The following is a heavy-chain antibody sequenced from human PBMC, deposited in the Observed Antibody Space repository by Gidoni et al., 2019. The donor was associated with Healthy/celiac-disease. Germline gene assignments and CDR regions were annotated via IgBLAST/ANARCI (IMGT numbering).Heavy chain of an antibody. Sequence: QVQLVQSGAEVKKPGASVKVSCQASGYPFTSYGISWVRQAPGQGLEWMGGISAYNGNTNYAQKLQGRVTMTTDTSTSTAYMELRSLRSDDTAVYYCVVSGWGAYYFDYWGQGTLVTVSS. CDR1: GYPFTSYG. J-gene: IGHJ4*02. D-gene: IGHD3-16*01. V-gene: IGHV1-18*01. CDR2: ISAYNGNT. CDR3: VVSGWGAYYFDY.